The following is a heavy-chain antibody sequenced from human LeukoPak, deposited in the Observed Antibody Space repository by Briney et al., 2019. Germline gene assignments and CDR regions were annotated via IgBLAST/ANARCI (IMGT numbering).Heavy chain of an antibody. D-gene: IGHD3-22*01. Sequence: GGTLRLSCAASGFTFSRYWIHWVRQAPGKGLEWVSRINPDGSTTTYADSVKGRFTISRDNAKNTVYLQMNSLRAEDTAVYYCARVLSGSWDWFDPWGQGTLVTVSS. CDR2: INPDGSTT. V-gene: IGHV3-74*01. J-gene: IGHJ5*02. CDR1: GFTFSRYW. CDR3: ARVLSGSWDWFDP.